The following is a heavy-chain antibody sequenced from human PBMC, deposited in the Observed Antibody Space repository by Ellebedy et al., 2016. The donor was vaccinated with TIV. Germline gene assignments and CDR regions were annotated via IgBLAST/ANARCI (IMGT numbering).Heavy chain of an antibody. V-gene: IGHV3-49*03. CDR3: TRDAPSPYGDYADY. CDR1: GFTFGDYA. D-gene: IGHD4-17*01. Sequence: GESLKISXTASGFTFGDYAMSWFRQAPGKGLEWVGFIRSKAYGGTTEYAASVKGRFTISRDDSKSIAYLQMNSLKTEDTAVYYCTRDAPSPYGDYADYWGQGTLVTVSS. J-gene: IGHJ4*02. CDR2: IRSKAYGGTT.